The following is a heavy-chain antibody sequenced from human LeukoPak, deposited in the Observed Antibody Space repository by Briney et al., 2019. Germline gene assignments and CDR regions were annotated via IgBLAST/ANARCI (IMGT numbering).Heavy chain of an antibody. D-gene: IGHD3-10*01. CDR2: ISSSGSTI. V-gene: IGHV3-48*03. CDR3: ARLLWFGESKTFDY. J-gene: IGHJ4*02. CDR1: GFTFSSYE. Sequence: GGSLRLSCAASGFTFSSYEMNWVRQAPGKGLEWVSYISSSGSTIYYADSVKGRFTISRDNAKNSLYLQMNSLRAEDTAVYYCARLLWFGESKTFDYWGQGTLVTVSS.